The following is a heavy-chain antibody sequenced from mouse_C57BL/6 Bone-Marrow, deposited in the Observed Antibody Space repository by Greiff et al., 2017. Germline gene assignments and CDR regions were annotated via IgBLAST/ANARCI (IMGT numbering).Heavy chain of an antibody. V-gene: IGHV1-39*01. CDR3: ERGYDYDYAMDY. D-gene: IGHD2-4*01. J-gene: IGHJ4*01. CDR1: GYSFTDYN. Sequence: EVQLQQSGPELVKPGASVTISCKASGYSFTDYNMNWVKQSNGKSLEWIGVINPNDGTTSYNQKFKGKATLTVDQSSSPAYMQLNSLTSEDSAVYYCERGYDYDYAMDYWGQGTSVTVSS. CDR2: INPNDGTT.